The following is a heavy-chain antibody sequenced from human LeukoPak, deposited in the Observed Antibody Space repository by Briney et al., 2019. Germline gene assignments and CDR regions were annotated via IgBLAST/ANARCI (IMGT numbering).Heavy chain of an antibody. D-gene: IGHD5-12*01. CDR2: IDIPGNT. V-gene: IGHV3-13*01. CDR3: ARAVARTHWFDP. Sequence: PGGSLRLSCAASGFTLSSYDMHWVRQVTGKGLEWVSGIDIPGNTYYPDSVKGRFTMSRESAKNSLYLQMNSLRAGDTAVYYCARAVARTHWFDPWGQGTLVTVSS. J-gene: IGHJ5*02. CDR1: GFTLSSYD.